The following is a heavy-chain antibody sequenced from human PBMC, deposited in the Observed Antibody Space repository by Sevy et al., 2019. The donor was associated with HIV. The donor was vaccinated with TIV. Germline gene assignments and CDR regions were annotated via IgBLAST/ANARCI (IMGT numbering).Heavy chain of an antibody. J-gene: IGHJ4*02. CDR3: ANNNSGYYYDY. Sequence: GGSLRLSCAASGFTFSSYAMSWVRQAPGKGLEWVSGISSSGAGTYDADSVKGRFTISRDNSKNTLYLQMNSLRAEDTAVYYCANNNSGYYYDYWGQGTLVTVSS. CDR2: ISSSGAGT. D-gene: IGHD3-22*01. V-gene: IGHV3-23*01. CDR1: GFTFSSYA.